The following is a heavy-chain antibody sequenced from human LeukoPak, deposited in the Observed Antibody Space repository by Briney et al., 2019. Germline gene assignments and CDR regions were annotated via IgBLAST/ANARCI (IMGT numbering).Heavy chain of an antibody. D-gene: IGHD6-6*01. CDR2: INPNSGGT. CDR3: ARNNPSYSGSSPVRPRRGPVDY. J-gene: IGHJ4*02. V-gene: IGHV1-2*02. Sequence: GASVKVSCKASGYTFTGYYMHWVRQAPGQGLEWMGWINPNSGGTNYAQKFQGRVTMTRDTSISTAYMGLSRLRSDDTAVYYCARNNPSYSGSSPVRPRRGPVDYWGQGTLVTVSS. CDR1: GYTFTGYY.